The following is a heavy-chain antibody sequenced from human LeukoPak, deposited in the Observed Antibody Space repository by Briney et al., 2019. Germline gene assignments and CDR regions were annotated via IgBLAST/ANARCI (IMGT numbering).Heavy chain of an antibody. CDR3: VRDGGVSGYDLLDY. CDR2: INQDGSKE. J-gene: IGHJ4*02. V-gene: IGHV3-7*01. D-gene: IGHD5-12*01. CDR1: GFTFSNYW. Sequence: GSLSLSCAASGFTFSNYWMTWVRQAPGKGLEWVAHINQDGSKEYYMDSVKARFTISRDNAKNSLSLQMNSLRAEDTAVYYCVRDGGVSGYDLLDYWGQGTLVTVSS.